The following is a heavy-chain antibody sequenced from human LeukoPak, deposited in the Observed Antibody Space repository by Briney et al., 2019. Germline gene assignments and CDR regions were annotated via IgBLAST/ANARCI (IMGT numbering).Heavy chain of an antibody. D-gene: IGHD1-26*01. J-gene: IGHJ4*02. CDR1: GFTFSNYA. Sequence: KPGASLRLSCAASGFTFSNYAMSWVRQAPGEGLEWIGEINHSGSTNYNPSLKSRVTISVDTSKNQFSLKLSSVTAADTAVYYCARVWWELLVFDYWGQGTLVTVSS. CDR3: ARVWWELLVFDY. CDR2: INHSGST. V-gene: IGHV4-34*01.